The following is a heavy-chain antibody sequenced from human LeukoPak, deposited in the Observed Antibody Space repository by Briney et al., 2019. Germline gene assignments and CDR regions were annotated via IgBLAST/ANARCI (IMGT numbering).Heavy chain of an antibody. J-gene: IGHJ4*01. CDR2: ISPPSNYI. V-gene: IGHV3-21*06. CDR3: VRGSYGDYDN. Sequence: GGSLRFSCAASGFTFNTYTMNWVRRAPGKGLEWVSSISPPSNYIYYADSVKGRFTISRDNAENSLYLQMNSLRAEDTALYYCVRGSYGDYDNWGQGTLVTVSS. D-gene: IGHD4-17*01. CDR1: GFTFNTYT.